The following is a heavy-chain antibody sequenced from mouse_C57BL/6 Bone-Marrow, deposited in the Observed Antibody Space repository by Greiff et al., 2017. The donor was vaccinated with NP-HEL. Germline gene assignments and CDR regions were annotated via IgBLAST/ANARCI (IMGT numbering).Heavy chain of an antibody. V-gene: IGHV5-4*01. D-gene: IGHD2-4*01. CDR1: GFTFSSYA. J-gene: IGHJ3*01. CDR2: ISDGGSYT. CDR3: AREGDYDYLFAY. Sequence: EVMLVESGGGLVKPGGSLKLSCAASGFTFSSYAMSWVRQTPEKRLEWVATISDGGSYTYYPDNVKGRFTISRDNAKNNLYLQMSHLKSEDTAMYYCAREGDYDYLFAYWGQGTLVTVSA.